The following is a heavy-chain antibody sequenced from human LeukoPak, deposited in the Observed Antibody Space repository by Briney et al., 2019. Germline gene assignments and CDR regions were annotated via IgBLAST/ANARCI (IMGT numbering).Heavy chain of an antibody. CDR1: GFTFSSYW. CDR3: ARDGSTTADYDYVWGSYRCRDYFDY. J-gene: IGHJ4*02. D-gene: IGHD3-16*02. Sequence: GGSLRLSCAASGFTFSSYWMSWVRQAPGKGLEWVANIKQDGSEKYYVDSVKGRFTISRDNAKNSLYLQMNSLRAEDTAVYYCARDGSTTADYDYVWGSYRCRDYFDYWGQGTLVTVSS. V-gene: IGHV3-7*03. CDR2: IKQDGSEK.